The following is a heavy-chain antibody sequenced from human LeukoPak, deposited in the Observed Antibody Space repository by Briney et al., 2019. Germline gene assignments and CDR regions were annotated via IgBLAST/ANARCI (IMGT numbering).Heavy chain of an antibody. CDR3: AKGSRGYTNYYFEY. D-gene: IGHD2-2*02. Sequence: PGGSLRLSCASSGFSFSGYAMIWVRQAPGKGLELVSTISGSGASTFYADSVRGRFITSKDIPSNIVYLQMNSLRAEDTAVYYCAKGSRGYTNYYFEYWGQGTLVTVSS. CDR2: ISGSGAST. V-gene: IGHV3-23*01. J-gene: IGHJ4*02. CDR1: GFSFSGYA.